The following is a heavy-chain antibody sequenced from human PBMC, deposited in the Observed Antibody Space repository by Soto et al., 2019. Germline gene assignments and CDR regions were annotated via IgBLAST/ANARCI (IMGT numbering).Heavy chain of an antibody. Sequence: SETLSITCTVSGGSICSGGYYWSWIHQHPGKGLEWIGYIYYSGSTYYNPSLKSRVTISVDTSKNQFSLKLSSVTAADTAVYYCARLIYDTSNWFDPWGQGTLVTVSS. CDR3: ARLIYDTSNWFDP. CDR2: IYYSGST. J-gene: IGHJ5*02. D-gene: IGHD3-16*01. CDR1: GGSICSGGYY. V-gene: IGHV4-31*03.